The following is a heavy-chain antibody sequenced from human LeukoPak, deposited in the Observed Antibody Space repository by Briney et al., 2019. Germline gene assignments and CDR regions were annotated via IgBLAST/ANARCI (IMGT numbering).Heavy chain of an antibody. Sequence: GRSLRLSCAASGFTFSSYGMHWVRQAPGKGLEWVAVISYDGSNKYYADSVKGRFTISRDNSKNTLYLQMNSLRAEDTAVYYCAKDRRYCSGGSCLFYYCGMDVWGQGTTVTVTS. V-gene: IGHV3-30*18. CDR3: AKDRRYCSGGSCLFYYCGMDV. CDR2: ISYDGSNK. D-gene: IGHD2-15*01. CDR1: GFTFSSYG. J-gene: IGHJ6*02.